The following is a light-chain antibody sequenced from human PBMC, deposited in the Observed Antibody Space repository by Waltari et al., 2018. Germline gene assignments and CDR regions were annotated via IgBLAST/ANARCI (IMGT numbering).Light chain of an antibody. CDR3: QQYGSSVLYT. J-gene: IGKJ2*01. CDR2: GAS. Sequence: VLTQSPGTLSLSPGERATLSCRTSQSLNKRYLAWYQQKPGQAPRLLIYGASSRAAGIPDRFSGSRSGTDYTITNSRLEAEDFAVYYCQQYGSSVLYTFGQGTKLEIK. V-gene: IGKV3-20*01. CDR1: QSLNKRY.